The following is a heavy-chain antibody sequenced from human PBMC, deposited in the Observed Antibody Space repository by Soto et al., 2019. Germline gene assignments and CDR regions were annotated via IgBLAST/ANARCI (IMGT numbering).Heavy chain of an antibody. Sequence: QLQLQESGPGLVKPSETLSLTCTVSGGSISSSSYYWGWIRQPPGKGLEWIGSIYYSGSTYYNPSLKSRVTISVDTSKNQFSLKLSSVTAADTAVYYCARGTIWSGYYWGCYMDVWGKGTTVTVSS. CDR1: GGSISSSSYY. V-gene: IGHV4-39*01. J-gene: IGHJ6*03. CDR3: ARGTIWSGYYWGCYMDV. D-gene: IGHD3-3*01. CDR2: IYYSGST.